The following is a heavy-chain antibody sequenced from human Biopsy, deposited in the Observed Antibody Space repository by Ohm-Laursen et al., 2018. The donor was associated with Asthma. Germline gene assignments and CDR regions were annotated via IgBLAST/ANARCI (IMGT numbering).Heavy chain of an antibody. J-gene: IGHJ4*02. CDR1: GYIFTSYW. V-gene: IGHV5-51*01. CDR2: IFPDDSDT. CDR3: ARLPYGSGSFFDF. D-gene: IGHD3-10*01. Sequence: GESLRISCKISGYIFTSYWIGWVRQMPGKGLEWMAIIFPDDSDTIYSPSFQGQVTISADKSISTVYLQWSSLKASDTAKYYCARLPYGSGSFFDFWGQGTQVTVAS.